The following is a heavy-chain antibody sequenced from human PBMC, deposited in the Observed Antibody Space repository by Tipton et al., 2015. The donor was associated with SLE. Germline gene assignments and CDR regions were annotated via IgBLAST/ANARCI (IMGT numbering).Heavy chain of an antibody. J-gene: IGHJ5*02. Sequence: TLSLTCTVSGGSISSYYWSWIRQPAGKGLVWIGRIYTSGSTNYNPSLKSRVTMSVDTSKNQFSLKLSSVTAADTAVYYCARDRPDCSGGSCYPRWFDPWGQGTLVTVSS. CDR1: GGSISSYY. CDR3: ARDRPDCSGGSCYPRWFDP. V-gene: IGHV4-4*07. D-gene: IGHD2-15*01. CDR2: IYTSGST.